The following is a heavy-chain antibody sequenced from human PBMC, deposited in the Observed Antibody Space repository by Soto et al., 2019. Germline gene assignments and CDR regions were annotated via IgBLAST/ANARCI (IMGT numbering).Heavy chain of an antibody. CDR3: ARPGGGGNVY. CDR2: IDPSDSYT. J-gene: IGHJ4*02. Sequence: PVESLKISCKCSGHIFTSYLISWFLQLPVKVLEWMGRIDPSDSYTIYSPSFQGHVTISADKSISTAYLQWSSLKASDTAMYDCARPGGGGNVYGGQGTLVTVSS. D-gene: IGHD2-15*01. V-gene: IGHV5-10-1*01. CDR1: GHIFTSYL.